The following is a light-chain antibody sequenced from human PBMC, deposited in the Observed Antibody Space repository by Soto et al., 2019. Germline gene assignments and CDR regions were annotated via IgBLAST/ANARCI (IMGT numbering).Light chain of an antibody. V-gene: IGLV2-8*01. CDR1: SSDVGGYNY. J-gene: IGLJ1*01. Sequence: QSALTQPPSASGSPGQSVAISCTGSSSDVGGYNYVSWYQQHPGKAPKLMIYEVNKRPSGVPDRFSGSKSGNTASQTVSGRQAEDEADYYCSSYAGSSNVFGTGTKVTVL. CDR2: EVN. CDR3: SSYAGSSNV.